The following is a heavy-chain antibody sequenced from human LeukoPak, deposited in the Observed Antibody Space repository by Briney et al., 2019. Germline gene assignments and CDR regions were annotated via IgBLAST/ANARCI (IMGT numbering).Heavy chain of an antibody. D-gene: IGHD3-22*01. J-gene: IGHJ3*02. V-gene: IGHV3-20*04. CDR3: ARIDTYYYDSSGYYSAFDI. CDR2: INWNGGST. CDR1: GFTFDNYG. Sequence: PGGSLRLSCAASGFTFDNYGMSWVRQAPGKGLEWASGINWNGGSTGYADSVKGRFTISRDNAKNSLYLQMNSLRAEDTALYYCARIDTYYYDSSGYYSAFDIRGQGTIVTVSS.